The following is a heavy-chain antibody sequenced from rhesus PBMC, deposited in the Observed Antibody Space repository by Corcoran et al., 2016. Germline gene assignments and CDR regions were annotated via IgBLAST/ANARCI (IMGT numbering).Heavy chain of an antibody. CDR3: ASVWDEYLDY. J-gene: IGHJ4*01. Sequence: QVQLQESGPGLVKTSETLSLTCAVSGGSVSSSKWWSWIRQAPEKGLEWIAYNSGSDGTTHYNPSLNSRFTISIDTSKNQFSLKLSSVTVADTAVYYCASVWDEYLDYWGQGVLVTVSS. D-gene: IGHD3-34*01. CDR2: NSGSDGTT. V-gene: IGHV4-65*01. CDR1: GGSVSSSKW.